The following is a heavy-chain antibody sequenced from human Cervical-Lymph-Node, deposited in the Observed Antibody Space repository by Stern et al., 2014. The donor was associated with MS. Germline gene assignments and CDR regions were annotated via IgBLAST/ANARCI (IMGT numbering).Heavy chain of an antibody. V-gene: IGHV1-2*06. D-gene: IGHD3-22*01. CDR1: GYTFTAFF. J-gene: IGHJ4*02. CDR3: AREATRIVVGIDY. CDR2: LNPNSDDP. Sequence: QVQLGQSGTKMQKPGASVRVSCKASGYTFTAFFIHWVRQVPGQGLEWMGRLNPNSDDPTYAQNFQDRVTLTRDTSIGTAYLELSRLTSADTAVYFCAREATRIVVGIDYWGQGTQVTVSS.